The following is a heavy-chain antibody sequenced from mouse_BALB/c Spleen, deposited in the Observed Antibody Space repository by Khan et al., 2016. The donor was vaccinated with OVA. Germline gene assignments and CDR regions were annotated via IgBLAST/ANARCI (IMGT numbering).Heavy chain of an antibody. CDR1: GFTFSTYG. D-gene: IGHD1-1*02. Sequence: EVQLVESGGDLVKTGGSLKLSCAASGFTFSTYGMSWVRQTPDKRLEWVATISSGGHYTYYIDSVKGRFTISRDNAKNLQDLEMTSLRSEDTAMYYCARLAYYYDSEGFAYWGRGTLVTVSA. J-gene: IGHJ3*01. CDR2: ISSGGHYT. V-gene: IGHV5-6*01. CDR3: ARLAYYYDSEGFAY.